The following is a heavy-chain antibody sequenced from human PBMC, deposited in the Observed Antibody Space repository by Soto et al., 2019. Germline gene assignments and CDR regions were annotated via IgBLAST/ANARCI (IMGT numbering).Heavy chain of an antibody. CDR1: GDSVSNNGAT. CDR3: ARDPPDFLIAFDY. J-gene: IGHJ4*02. D-gene: IGHD2-21*01. CDR2: AYYRSRWIY. Sequence: PSQTLSLTCAISGDSVSNNGATWNWIRQSPSRGLEWLGRAYYRSRWIYDYAMSVKSRISINPDTSKNQVSLQLNSVTPADTAVYYCARDPPDFLIAFDYWGRETLVTVSS. V-gene: IGHV6-1*01.